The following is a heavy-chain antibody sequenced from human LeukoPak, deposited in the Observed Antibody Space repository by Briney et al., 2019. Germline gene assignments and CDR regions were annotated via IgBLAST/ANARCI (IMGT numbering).Heavy chain of an antibody. J-gene: IGHJ4*02. CDR2: VHLNGRT. Sequence: SETLSLTCDVSGGSISTTDWWTWVRQPPGGGLEWIGEVHLNGRTHYSPSLESRVTMSVDMSENHISLQLTSVTAADTAVYYCAREGGFYRPLDYSGPGTLVIVSS. V-gene: IGHV4-4*02. D-gene: IGHD2/OR15-2a*01. CDR1: GGSISTTDW. CDR3: AREGGFYRPLDY.